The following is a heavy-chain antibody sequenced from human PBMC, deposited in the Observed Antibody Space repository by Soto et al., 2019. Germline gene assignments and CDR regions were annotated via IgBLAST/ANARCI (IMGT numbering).Heavy chain of an antibody. J-gene: IGHJ4*02. D-gene: IGHD6-19*01. CDR3: ASKDYSSGWYIY. Sequence: QVQLQESGPGLVKPSGTLSLTCAVSGGSISSSNWWSWVRQPPGKGLEWIGEIYHSGSTNYNPSLKGRVTISVDKSKNHFSLNLSSVTAADTAVYYCASKDYSSGWYIYWGQGTLVTVSS. V-gene: IGHV4-4*02. CDR1: GGSISSSNW. CDR2: IYHSGST.